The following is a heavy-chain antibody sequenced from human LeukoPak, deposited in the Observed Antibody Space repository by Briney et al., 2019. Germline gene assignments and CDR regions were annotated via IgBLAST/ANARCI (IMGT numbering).Heavy chain of an antibody. CDR2: IYPGDSDT. D-gene: IGHD3-16*02. V-gene: IGHV5-51*01. CDR3: ARLKMITFGGVIVGPFDY. J-gene: IGHJ4*02. Sequence: GESLKISCKGPGYSFTSYWIGWVRQMPGKGLEWMGIIYPGDSDTRYSPSFQGQVTISADKSISTAYLQWSSLKASDTAMYYCARLKMITFGGVIVGPFDYWGQGTLVTVSS. CDR1: GYSFTSYW.